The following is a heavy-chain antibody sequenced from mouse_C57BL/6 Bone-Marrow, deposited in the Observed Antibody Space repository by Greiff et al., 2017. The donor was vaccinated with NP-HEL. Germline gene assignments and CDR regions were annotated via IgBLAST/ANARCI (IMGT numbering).Heavy chain of an antibody. Sequence: QVQLQQPGAELVKPGASVKLSCKASGYTFTSYWMQWVKQRPGQGLEWIGEIDPSDSYTNYNQKFKGKATLTVDTSSSTAYMQLSSLTSEDSAVYYCARELREDYWGQGTTLTVSS. CDR3: ARELREDY. CDR2: IDPSDSYT. D-gene: IGHD3-2*02. J-gene: IGHJ2*01. V-gene: IGHV1-50*01. CDR1: GYTFTSYW.